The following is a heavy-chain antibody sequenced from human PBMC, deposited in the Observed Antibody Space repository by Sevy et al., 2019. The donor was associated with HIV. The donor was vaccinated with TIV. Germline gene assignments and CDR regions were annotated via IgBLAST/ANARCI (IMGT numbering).Heavy chain of an antibody. D-gene: IGHD1-1*01. Sequence: GGSLRLSCSASGFTFRSFSMHWVRQAPGKGLEWVAAIRYDGRTKQYADSVKGRFTISRDNSKNMLSLEMNSLRAEDTGLYFCARDSARVIVPTAGFDSWGQGTVVTVSS. V-gene: IGHV3-33*01. CDR1: GFTFRSFS. J-gene: IGHJ5*01. CDR2: IRYDGRTK. CDR3: ARDSARVIVPTAGFDS.